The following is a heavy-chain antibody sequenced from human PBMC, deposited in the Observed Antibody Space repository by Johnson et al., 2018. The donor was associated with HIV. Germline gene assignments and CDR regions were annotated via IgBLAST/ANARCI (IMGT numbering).Heavy chain of an antibody. D-gene: IGHD2-2*01. CDR1: GFTFSSHG. CDR2: ISYDGSNK. J-gene: IGHJ3*02. Sequence: VQLVESGGGVVQPGRSLRLSCAAPGFTFSSHGMHWVRQAPGKGLEWVAVISYDGSNKYYADSVKGRFTISRDNSKNTLYLQMNSLRAEDTAVYYCARPLPAAYYAFDIWGQGTMVTVSS. CDR3: ARPLPAAYYAFDI. V-gene: IGHV3-30*03.